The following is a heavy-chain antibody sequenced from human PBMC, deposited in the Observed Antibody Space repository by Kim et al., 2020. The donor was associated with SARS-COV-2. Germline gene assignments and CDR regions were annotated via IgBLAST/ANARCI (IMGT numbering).Heavy chain of an antibody. CDR2: IWYDGSNK. CDR1: GFTFSSYG. CDR3: ARDRWDITIFGVVTYGMDV. J-gene: IGHJ6*02. V-gene: IGHV3-33*01. Sequence: GGSLRLSCAASGFTFSSYGMHWVRQAPGKGLEWVAVIWYDGSNKYYADSVKGRFTISRDNSKNTLYLQMNSLRAEDTAVYYCARDRWDITIFGVVTYGMDVWGQGTTVTVSS. D-gene: IGHD3-3*01.